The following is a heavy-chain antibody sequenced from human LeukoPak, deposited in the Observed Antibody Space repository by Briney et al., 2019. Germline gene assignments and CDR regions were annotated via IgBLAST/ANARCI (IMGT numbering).Heavy chain of an antibody. D-gene: IGHD3-22*01. Sequence: SVKVSCKASGGTFNRYAISWVRQAPGQGLEWMGEIIPIIGTVNYAQKLQGRVTITADESTSTAYMELSSLRSEDTAVYYCARQITMIEEGAFDIWGQGTMVTVSS. CDR1: GGTFNRYA. V-gene: IGHV1-69*13. CDR3: ARQITMIEEGAFDI. J-gene: IGHJ3*02. CDR2: IIPIIGTV.